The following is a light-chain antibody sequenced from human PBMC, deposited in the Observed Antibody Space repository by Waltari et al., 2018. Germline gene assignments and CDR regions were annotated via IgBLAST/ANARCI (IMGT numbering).Light chain of an antibody. CDR1: ALPNKY. J-gene: IGLJ2*01. Sequence: SYELTQPPSVSVSPVQTARITCSGDALPNKYGYWYQQKSGQAPVLVIYEDNKRRSGITERFSGSSSGTMVTLTISGAQVEDEGDYYCYSTDRTGKQRVFGGGTKLTVL. CDR2: EDN. CDR3: YSTDRTGKQRV. V-gene: IGLV3-10*01.